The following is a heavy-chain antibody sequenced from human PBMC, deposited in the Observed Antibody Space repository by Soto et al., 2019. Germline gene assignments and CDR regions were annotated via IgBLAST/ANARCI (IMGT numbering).Heavy chain of an antibody. J-gene: IGHJ4*02. CDR2: IKSKTDGGTT. CDR3: TTELSPDIVVVVASGVDY. V-gene: IGHV3-15*01. D-gene: IGHD2-15*01. CDR1: GFTFSNAW. Sequence: GSLRLSCAASGFTFSNAWMSWVRQAPGKGLEWVGRIKSKTDGGTTDYAAPVKGRFTISRDDSKNTLYLQMNSLKTEDTAVYYCTTELSPDIVVVVASGVDYWGQGTLVTVSS.